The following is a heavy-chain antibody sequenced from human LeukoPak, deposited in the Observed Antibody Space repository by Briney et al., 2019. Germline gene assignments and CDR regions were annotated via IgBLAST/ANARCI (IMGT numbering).Heavy chain of an antibody. CDR2: ISSSSITI. V-gene: IGHV3-48*04. CDR1: GFTFNSYA. Sequence: GGSLRLSCAASGFTFNSYAMHWVRQAPGKGLEWISYISSSSITIYYADSVKDRFTISRDNAKNSLFLQMNSLRSEDTAVYYCAREPHGNYHTPGDYWGQGILVTVSS. J-gene: IGHJ4*02. CDR3: AREPHGNYHTPGDY. D-gene: IGHD1-7*01.